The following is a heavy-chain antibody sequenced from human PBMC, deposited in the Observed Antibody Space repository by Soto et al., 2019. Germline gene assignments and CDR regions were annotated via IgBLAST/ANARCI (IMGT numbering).Heavy chain of an antibody. V-gene: IGHV3-64*01. CDR2: ISSNGGTT. J-gene: IGHJ4*02. Sequence: EVQLAESGGGMVQPGGSLRLSCVASGFTFSSYDMHWVRQAPGKGLEYVSSISSNGGTTYYGNSVKGRFTISRDNSKNTXXXXMGXXXAXXXXVXXCVRRVSGNYDYWGQGTLVTVSS. CDR3: VRRVSGNYDY. D-gene: IGHD1-7*01. CDR1: GFTFSSYD.